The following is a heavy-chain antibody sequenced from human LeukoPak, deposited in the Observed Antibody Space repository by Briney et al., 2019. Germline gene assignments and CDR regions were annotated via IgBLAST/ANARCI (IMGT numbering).Heavy chain of an antibody. V-gene: IGHV3-66*01. J-gene: IGHJ4*02. CDR3: ARDICGSPSCLDD. Sequence: PGGSLRLSCAASGFTVSSNYMSWVRQAPGKGLEWVSVIYSGGSTYYADSVKGRFTISRDDSKNTLYLQMNSLRAEDTAVYYCARDICGSPSCLDDWGQGTLVTVSS. D-gene: IGHD2-21*01. CDR2: IYSGGST. CDR1: GFTVSSNY.